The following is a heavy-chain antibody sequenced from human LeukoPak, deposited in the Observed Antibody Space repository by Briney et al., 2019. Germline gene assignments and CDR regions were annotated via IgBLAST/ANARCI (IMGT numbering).Heavy chain of an antibody. Sequence: SETLSLTCALSRGSISSSSYYWGWIRQPPGKGLEWIGRIYYSGSTYYNPSLKRPVTITVDTPQHQCSLKLSSVTAAGRDVYYCARGSTWGTFYYCDFWGQGTLVTVSS. J-gene: IGHJ4*02. V-gene: IGHV4-39*07. CDR3: ARGSTWGTFYYCDF. CDR2: IYYSGST. D-gene: IGHD3-10*01. CDR1: RGSISSSSYY.